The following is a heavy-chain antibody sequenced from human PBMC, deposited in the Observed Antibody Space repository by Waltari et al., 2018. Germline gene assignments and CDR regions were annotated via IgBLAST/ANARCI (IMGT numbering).Heavy chain of an antibody. CDR1: TLTFKTYE. Sequence: QLVESGGGLVQPGGSLRLSCAASTLTFKTYEMTWVRQAPGKGVEWLAYITTTSNTIYYTDAVRGRFTISRDNVKNSLFLQMHGLRADDSAIYYCAGSRFLETRYGMDVWGQGTTVTVSS. J-gene: IGHJ6*02. D-gene: IGHD3-3*01. CDR3: AGSRFLETRYGMDV. V-gene: IGHV3-48*03. CDR2: ITTTSNTI.